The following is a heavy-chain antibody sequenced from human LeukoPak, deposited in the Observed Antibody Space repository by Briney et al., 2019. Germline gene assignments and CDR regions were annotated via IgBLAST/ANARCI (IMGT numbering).Heavy chain of an antibody. CDR2: IKQDGSEN. V-gene: IGHV3-7*01. CDR3: ARFSRVPDS. J-gene: IGHJ4*02. CDR1: GFTFRKDW. Sequence: GGSLRLSCATSGFTFRKDWMSWVRQAPGKWLECVATIKQDGSENYYVDSVKGRFTISRDNAKNSVYLQMNSLRAEDTAVYYCARFSRVPDSWGQGTLVTVSS.